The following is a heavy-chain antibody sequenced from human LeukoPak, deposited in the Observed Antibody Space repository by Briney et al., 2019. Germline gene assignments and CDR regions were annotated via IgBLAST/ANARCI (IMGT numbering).Heavy chain of an antibody. J-gene: IGHJ4*02. CDR3: ARDPMDDSSGYNTFDY. CDR2: ISAYNGNT. D-gene: IGHD3-22*01. V-gene: IGHV1-18*01. Sequence: GASVKVSCKASGYTFTTYAITWVRQAPGQGLEWMGWISAYNGNTNYAQKLQGRVTMTTDTSTSTAYMELRSLRSDDTAVYYCARDPMDDSSGYNTFDYWGQGTLVTVSS. CDR1: GYTFTTYA.